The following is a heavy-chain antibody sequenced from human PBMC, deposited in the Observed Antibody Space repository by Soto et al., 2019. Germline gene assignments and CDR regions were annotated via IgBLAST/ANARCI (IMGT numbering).Heavy chain of an antibody. CDR1: GGTFSSYA. V-gene: IGHV1-69*01. D-gene: IGHD5-12*01. Sequence: QVQLVQSGAEVKKPGSSVKVSCKASGGTFSSYAISWVRQAPGQGLEWMGGVIPIFGTANYAKKFQGRVTITADESTSTAYMELSSVRSEDTAVYYCAREPSNSGYELYNWFDPWGQGTLVTVSS. CDR2: VIPIFGTA. J-gene: IGHJ5*02. CDR3: AREPSNSGYELYNWFDP.